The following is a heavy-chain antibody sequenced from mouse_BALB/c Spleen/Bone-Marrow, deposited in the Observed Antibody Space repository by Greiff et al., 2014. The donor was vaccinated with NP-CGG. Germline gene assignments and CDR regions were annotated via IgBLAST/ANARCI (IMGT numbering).Heavy chain of an antibody. V-gene: IGHV1S41*01. Sequence: DLVKPGASVKLSCKTSGYTFTNYWINWIKQRPGQGLEWLGRIAPGSGSTYYNGMFKVKAPLTVDTSSSTAYIQLSSLSSEDSAVYFCARERYGYDGWYCDVWGAGTTVTVSS. CDR3: ARERYGYDGWYCDV. J-gene: IGHJ1*01. CDR2: IAPGSGST. D-gene: IGHD2-2*01. CDR1: GYTFTNYW.